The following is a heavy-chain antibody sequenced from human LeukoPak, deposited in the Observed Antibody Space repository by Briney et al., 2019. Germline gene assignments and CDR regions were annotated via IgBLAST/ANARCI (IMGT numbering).Heavy chain of an antibody. Sequence: GGSLRLSCAASGFSFSSYSMNWVRQAPGKGLEWVSSISSGSTIYYADSVKGRFTISRGNAKNSLYLQMNSRRAEDTAVYYCARGSWQQLIPRYMDVWGKGTTVTVSS. J-gene: IGHJ6*03. D-gene: IGHD6-13*01. V-gene: IGHV3-21*01. CDR2: ISSGSTI. CDR3: ARGSWQQLIPRYMDV. CDR1: GFSFSSYS.